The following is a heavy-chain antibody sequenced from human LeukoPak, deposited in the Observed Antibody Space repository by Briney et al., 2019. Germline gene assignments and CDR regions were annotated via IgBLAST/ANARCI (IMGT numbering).Heavy chain of an antibody. V-gene: IGHV4-38-2*02. J-gene: IGHJ6*03. CDR2: INHSGST. CDR3: ARPRYCSISSCYCMDV. Sequence: SETLSLTCTVSGHFISSGYYWGWIRPPPGKGLEWIGSINHSGSTYYNPSLKSRVTISVNTSKNQFSLKLRSVTAADTAMYYCARPRYCSISSCYCMDVWGNGTTVTVSS. CDR1: GHFISSGYY. D-gene: IGHD2-2*01.